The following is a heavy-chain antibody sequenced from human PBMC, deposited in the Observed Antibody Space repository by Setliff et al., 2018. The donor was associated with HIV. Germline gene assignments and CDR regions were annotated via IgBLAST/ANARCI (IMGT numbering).Heavy chain of an antibody. CDR2: IYYSGYYKA. CDR3: ARAISFDFPSGLKGTFDV. D-gene: IGHD3-16*01. Sequence: SETLSLTCSVSGASINNGDYYWSWICQSPGEGLEWIGYIYYSGYYKAYYDSNPALKSRFSASVDTSRNQFSLELQSMTAADTAMYYCARAISFDFPSGLKGTFDVWGLGTMVTVSS. J-gene: IGHJ3*01. V-gene: IGHV4-30-4*01. CDR1: GASINNGDYY.